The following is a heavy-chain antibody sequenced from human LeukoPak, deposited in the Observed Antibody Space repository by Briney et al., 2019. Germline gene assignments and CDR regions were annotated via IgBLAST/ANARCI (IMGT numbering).Heavy chain of an antibody. V-gene: IGHV3-7*01. CDR3: ARVRGGYCSSTSCSHGMDY. CDR1: GFTFSSYW. CDR2: IKQDGSEK. Sequence: GGSLRLSCAASGFTFSSYWMSWVRQAPGKGLEWVANIKQDGSEKDYVDSVKGRFTISRDNAKNSLYLQMNSQRAEDTAVYYCARVRGGYCSSTSCSHGMDYWGQGTLVTVSS. D-gene: IGHD2-2*01. J-gene: IGHJ4*02.